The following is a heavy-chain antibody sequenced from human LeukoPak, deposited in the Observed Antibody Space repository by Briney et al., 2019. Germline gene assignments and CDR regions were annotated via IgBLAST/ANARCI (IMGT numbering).Heavy chain of an antibody. J-gene: IGHJ4*02. V-gene: IGHV3-30*03. Sequence: GGSLRLSCAASGFTFSSYAMSWVRQAPGKGLEWVAVISYDGNTTYYADSVKGRFTISRDNSQNTLYLQMNSLRAEDTAVYYCAREGAAVAGRYFDYWGQGTLVTVSS. CDR3: AREGAAVAGRYFDY. D-gene: IGHD6-19*01. CDR1: GFTFSSYA. CDR2: ISYDGNTT.